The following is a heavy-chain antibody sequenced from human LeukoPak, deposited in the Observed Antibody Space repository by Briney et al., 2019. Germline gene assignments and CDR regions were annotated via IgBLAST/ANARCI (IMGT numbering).Heavy chain of an antibody. CDR3: TKDRLLGYSSGWYGSDY. D-gene: IGHD6-19*01. CDR1: GFTFSSYA. J-gene: IGHJ4*02. CDR2: VSGSGSST. Sequence: GGSLRLSCAASGFTFSSYAMNWVRQAPGKGLEWVSGVSGSGSSTYQADSVKGRFTISRVNSKNTLYLQMNSLRAEDTAVYYCTKDRLLGYSSGWYGSDYWGQGTLVTVSS. V-gene: IGHV3-23*01.